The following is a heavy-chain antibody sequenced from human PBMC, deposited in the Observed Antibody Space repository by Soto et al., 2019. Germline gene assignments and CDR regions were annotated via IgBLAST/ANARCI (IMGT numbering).Heavy chain of an antibody. CDR2: INRHGGST. D-gene: IGHD4-17*01. V-gene: IGHV3-20*04. J-gene: IGHJ4*02. CDR1: GFPFDDYG. Sequence: EVQLVESGGGAVRPGGSLRLSCAASGFPFDDYGMSWVRQAPGKGLEWVSGINRHGGSTGYADSVKGRFTISRDNAKNSLHLHMNSLRAEDTAVYYCAGTPGYYGDFFDYWGQGTLVTVSA. CDR3: AGTPGYYGDFFDY.